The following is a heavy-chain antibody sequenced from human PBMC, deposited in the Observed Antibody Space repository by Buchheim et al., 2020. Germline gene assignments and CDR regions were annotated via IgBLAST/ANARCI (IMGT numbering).Heavy chain of an antibody. D-gene: IGHD6-13*01. V-gene: IGHV4-59*01. J-gene: IGHJ5*01. Sequence: QVPLQESGPGLVKPSETLSLTCSVSGDSLNSYYWSWIRQPPGKELEWIGYIFYSGSTYYRPSLRSRAFISVDTSRNQFSLRLRSVTAADTAVYYCARGRRNYSRGWFDPWGQGT. CDR1: GDSLNSYY. CDR3: ARGRRNYSRGWFDP. CDR2: IFYSGST.